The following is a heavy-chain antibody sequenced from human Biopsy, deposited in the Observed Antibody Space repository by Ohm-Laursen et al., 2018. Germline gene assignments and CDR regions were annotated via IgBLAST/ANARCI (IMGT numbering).Heavy chain of an antibody. V-gene: IGHV3-15*01. D-gene: IGHD2-2*01. Sequence: SLRLSFAPSGFACRDSWMSGVRQAPGKGLAWVGRVKSKADGGTTDYTVSVKDRFTISRDDSQNTLYLQMDSLKTEDTAVYYCASDYALPTDLFKYWGLGTLVTVSS. CDR2: VKSKADGGTT. CDR1: GFACRDSW. CDR3: ASDYALPTDLFKY. J-gene: IGHJ4*02.